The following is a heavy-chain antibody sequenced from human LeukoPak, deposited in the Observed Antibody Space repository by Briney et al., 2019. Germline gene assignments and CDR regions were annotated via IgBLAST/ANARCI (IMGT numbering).Heavy chain of an antibody. CDR3: ARDERLLSVLK. CDR1: GFTFSNYG. Sequence: PGGSLRLSCAASGFTFSNYGLSWVRQAPGKGLEWVSGITGSGDSTYSAASVKGRFTISSNNSKNPPYLQMNSLRAEDTAIYYCARDERLLSVLKWGEGTLVTVSS. V-gene: IGHV3-23*01. J-gene: IGHJ4*02. CDR2: ITGSGDST. D-gene: IGHD3-3*01.